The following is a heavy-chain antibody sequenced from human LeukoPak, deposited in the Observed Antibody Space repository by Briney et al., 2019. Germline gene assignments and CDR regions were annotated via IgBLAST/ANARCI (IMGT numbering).Heavy chain of an antibody. J-gene: IGHJ4*02. V-gene: IGHV3-48*01. Sequence: GGSLRLSCVGSGFIFSSYRMNWVRQAPGKGLEWISYISSSSTTIYYADSVKGRFTISRDDAKNSLYLQMNSLGAEDTAVYYCAREFGSWGQGTLVTVSS. CDR3: AREFGS. CDR2: ISSSSTTI. CDR1: GFIFSSYR.